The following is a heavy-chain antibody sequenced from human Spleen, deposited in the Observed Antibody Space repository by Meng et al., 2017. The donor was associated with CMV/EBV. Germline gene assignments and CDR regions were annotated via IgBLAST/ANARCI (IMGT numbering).Heavy chain of an antibody. CDR3: ARAAYYCSSTSCLRNWFDP. CDR1: GYTFTSYG. V-gene: IGHV1-8*02. D-gene: IGHD2-2*01. J-gene: IGHJ5*02. Sequence: ASVKVSCKASGYTFTSYGINWVRQATGQGLEWMGWMNPNSGNTGYAQKFQGRVTMTRNTSISTAYMELSSLRSEDTAVYYCARAAYYCSSTSCLRNWFDPWGQGTLVTVSS. CDR2: MNPNSGNT.